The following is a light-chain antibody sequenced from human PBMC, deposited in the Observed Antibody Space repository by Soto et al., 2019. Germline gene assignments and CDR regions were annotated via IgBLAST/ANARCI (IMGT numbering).Light chain of an antibody. Sequence: QSVLTQPPSVSAAPGQKVTISCSGSSSNIGNNYVSWYQQVPGTAPILLIYEDNKRPSGIPDRFSGSKSGTSATLGITGLQTGDEADYYCGTWDSSLSVGVFGGGTQLTVL. CDR2: EDN. J-gene: IGLJ2*01. CDR1: SSNIGNNY. CDR3: GTWDSSLSVGV. V-gene: IGLV1-51*01.